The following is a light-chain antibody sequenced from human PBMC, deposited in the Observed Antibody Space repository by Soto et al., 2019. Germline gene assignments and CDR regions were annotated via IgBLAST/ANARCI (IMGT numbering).Light chain of an antibody. Sequence: DIQMTQSPSTLSASVGDRVTITCRASQSISNWLAWYQQKPGKAPKLLIYKTSNLESGVPSRFSGSVSGTVFSLTISSLQPDDFATSYCQQYQSFSLTFGGGTKVDIK. V-gene: IGKV1-5*03. J-gene: IGKJ4*01. CDR2: KTS. CDR3: QQYQSFSLT. CDR1: QSISNW.